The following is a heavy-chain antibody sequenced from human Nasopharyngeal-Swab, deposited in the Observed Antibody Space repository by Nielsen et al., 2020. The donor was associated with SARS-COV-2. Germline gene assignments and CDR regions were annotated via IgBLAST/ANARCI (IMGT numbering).Heavy chain of an antibody. CDR3: ARGVGGLVTYHYFDY. CDR1: GGTFSTSA. V-gene: IGHV1-69*13. Sequence: SVKVSCKASGGTFSTSAISWVRQAPGQGLEWMGGIIPIFVTANYAQKFQGRVSITADESTSTAYMELSSLRSEDTAVYYCARGVGGLVTYHYFDYWGQGTLVTVSS. D-gene: IGHD3/OR15-3a*01. CDR2: IIPIFVTA. J-gene: IGHJ4*02.